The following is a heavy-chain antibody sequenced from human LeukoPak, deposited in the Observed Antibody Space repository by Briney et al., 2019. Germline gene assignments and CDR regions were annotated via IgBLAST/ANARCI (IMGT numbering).Heavy chain of an antibody. Sequence: PGGSLRLSCAVSGFTFSDYYMSWIRQAPGKGLEWVSYISSSGSTIYYADSVKGRFTISRDNAKNSLYLQMNNLRVEDTAVYYCARDQPIGYNYGYPFDNWGQGTLVTVSS. D-gene: IGHD5-18*01. V-gene: IGHV3-11*04. J-gene: IGHJ4*02. CDR3: ARDQPIGYNYGYPFDN. CDR1: GFTFSDYY. CDR2: ISSSGSTI.